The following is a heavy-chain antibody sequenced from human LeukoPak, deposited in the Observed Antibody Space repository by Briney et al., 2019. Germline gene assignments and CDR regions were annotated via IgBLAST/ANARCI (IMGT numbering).Heavy chain of an antibody. Sequence: GGSLRLSCAASGFTFNSYAVSWVRQAPGKGLEWISAISGSGGSTYYADSVKGRFTISRDNSKDTLYLQMNSLRAEDTAVYYCAKVSRALVTYYYYGLDVWGQGATVTVSS. D-gene: IGHD6-6*01. CDR1: GFTFNSYA. V-gene: IGHV3-23*01. CDR2: ISGSGGST. J-gene: IGHJ6*02. CDR3: AKVSRALVTYYYYGLDV.